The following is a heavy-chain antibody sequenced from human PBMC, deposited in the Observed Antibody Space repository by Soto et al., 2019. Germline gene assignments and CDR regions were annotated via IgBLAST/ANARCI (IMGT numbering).Heavy chain of an antibody. CDR1: GGTFSSYA. D-gene: IGHD1-7*01. V-gene: IGHV1-69*13. CDR3: ARALELRLAFDI. J-gene: IGHJ3*02. Sequence: SVRVSCKASGGTFSSYAISWVRQAPGQGLEWMGGIIPIFGTANYAQKFQGRVTITADESTSTAYMELSSLRSEDTAVYYCARALELRLAFDIWGQGTMVTVSS. CDR2: IIPIFGTA.